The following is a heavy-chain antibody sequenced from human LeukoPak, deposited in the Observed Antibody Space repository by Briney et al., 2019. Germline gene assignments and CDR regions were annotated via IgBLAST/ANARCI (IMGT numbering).Heavy chain of an antibody. CDR1: GFTFSSYS. Sequence: GGSLRLSCAASGFTFSSYSMNWVRQAPGKGLEWVSSISSSSSYIYYADSVKGRFTISRDNSKNSLYLQMNSLRTEDAALYYCAKDATVRTYFYYYMDVWGKGTTVAISS. V-gene: IGHV3-21*04. J-gene: IGHJ6*03. CDR3: AKDATVRTYFYYYMDV. D-gene: IGHD4-17*01. CDR2: ISSSSSYI.